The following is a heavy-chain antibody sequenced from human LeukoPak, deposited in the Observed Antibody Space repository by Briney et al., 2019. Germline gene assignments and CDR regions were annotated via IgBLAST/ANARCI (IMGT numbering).Heavy chain of an antibody. Sequence: SETLSLTCAVYGGSFSGYYWSWIRQPPGKGLEWIGEVNHSGSTNYNPSLKSRVTLSVDTSKNQFSLKLSSVTAADTAVYYCARLRITMVRGVIPKPPYFDYWGQGTLVTVSS. J-gene: IGHJ4*02. CDR1: GGSFSGYY. CDR2: VNHSGST. D-gene: IGHD3-10*01. CDR3: ARLRITMVRGVIPKPPYFDY. V-gene: IGHV4-34*01.